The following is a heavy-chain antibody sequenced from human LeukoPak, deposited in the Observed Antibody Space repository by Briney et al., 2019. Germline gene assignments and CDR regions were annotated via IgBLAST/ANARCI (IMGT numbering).Heavy chain of an antibody. Sequence: GGSLRLSCAASGFTFSTYAMSWVRHAPGKGLEWVSTISGSGAYTYYADSVKGRFTISRDNAKNSLYLQMNSLRAVDTAVYYCASRAGYTGSWSAFDYWGQGTLVTVSS. CDR1: GFTFSTYA. CDR2: ISGSGAYT. J-gene: IGHJ4*02. CDR3: ASRAGYTGSWSAFDY. V-gene: IGHV3-23*01. D-gene: IGHD6-13*01.